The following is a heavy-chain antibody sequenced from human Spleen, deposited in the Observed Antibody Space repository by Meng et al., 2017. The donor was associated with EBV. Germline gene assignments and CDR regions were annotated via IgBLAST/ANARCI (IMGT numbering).Heavy chain of an antibody. V-gene: IGHV1-69*01. CDR1: GGTFNSDA. D-gene: IGHD3-10*01. CDR3: ASESGRGFTPDY. J-gene: IGHJ4*02. Sequence: QVTVVESGAEGKWPGSAGKVSCWTSGGTFNSDAVSWVRQAPGQGLEWMGGLIPMSGAPHYAQKFQGRVTITADESTSTHYMDLSNLRSDDTAMYYCASESGRGFTPDYWGQGTLVTVSS. CDR2: LIPMSGAP.